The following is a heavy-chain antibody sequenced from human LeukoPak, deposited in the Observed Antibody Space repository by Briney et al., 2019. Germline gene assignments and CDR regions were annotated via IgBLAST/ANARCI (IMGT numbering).Heavy chain of an antibody. Sequence: GGSLRLSCASSGFTFSSYWMHWVRQAPGKGLVWVSRINSDGSSTGDAACVKGRFTISRDNAKNTVYLQMNSLRAEDTAVYYCALHPTFDYWGQGTLVTVSS. J-gene: IGHJ4*02. V-gene: IGHV3-74*01. CDR2: INSDGSST. CDR3: ALHPTFDY. CDR1: GFTFSSYW.